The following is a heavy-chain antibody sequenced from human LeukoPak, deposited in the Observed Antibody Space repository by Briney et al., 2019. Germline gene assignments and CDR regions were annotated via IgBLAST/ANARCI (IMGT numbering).Heavy chain of an antibody. CDR2: IWYDGSNK. CDR1: GFIFSGYG. V-gene: IGHV3-33*01. CDR3: ARDPHGMDV. J-gene: IGHJ6*02. Sequence: GRSLRLSCAASGFIFSGYGMHWVRQAPGKGLEWVAVIWYDGSNKYYADSVKGRFTISRDNFKNTLYLQMNSLRAEDTAVYYCARDPHGMDVWGQGTTVTVSS.